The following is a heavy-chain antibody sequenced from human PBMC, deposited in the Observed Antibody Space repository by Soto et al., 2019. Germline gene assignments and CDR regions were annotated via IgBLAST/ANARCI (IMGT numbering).Heavy chain of an antibody. J-gene: IGHJ3*02. D-gene: IGHD6-6*01. CDR3: ARVSYDAFDI. V-gene: IGHV4-59*02. Sequence: QVQLQESGPGLVKPSETLSLTCAVSGGSVSTYYWSWIRQPPGKPLEWIGYIFYSGSTTYNPSLKSRVTISMDTSKTQFSLNLSSVTAADTAVYYCARVSYDAFDIWGQGTMVTVSS. CDR2: IFYSGST. CDR1: GGSVSTYY.